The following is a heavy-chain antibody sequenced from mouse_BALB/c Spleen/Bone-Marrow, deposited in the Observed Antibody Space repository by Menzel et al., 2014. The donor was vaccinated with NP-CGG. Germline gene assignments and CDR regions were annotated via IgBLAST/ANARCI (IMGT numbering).Heavy chain of an antibody. Sequence: VKLQESGPELVKPGASVKISCRASGYVFSSFWMNWVKQRPGQGLEWIGRIYPGDGVTNYHGMFKGKATLTADKSSSTAYMQISSLTSGDTAVYFCARRRTIITSMVEYFDVWGAGTTITVSS. V-gene: IGHV1-82*01. D-gene: IGHD1-1*01. CDR3: ARRRTIITSMVEYFDV. CDR2: IYPGDGVT. J-gene: IGHJ1*01. CDR1: GYVFSSFW.